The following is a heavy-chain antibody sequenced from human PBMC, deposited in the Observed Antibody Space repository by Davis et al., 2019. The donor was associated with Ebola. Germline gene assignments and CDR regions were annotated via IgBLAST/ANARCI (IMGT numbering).Heavy chain of an antibody. D-gene: IGHD2-15*01. V-gene: IGHV5-51*01. Sequence: GESLKISCKGSGYSFTSYWIGWVRQMPGKGLEWMGIIYPGDSDTRYSPSFQGQVTIPADKSISTAYLQWSSLKASDTAMYYCARHTRDCSGGSCYPGWFDPWGQGTLVTVSS. CDR1: GYSFTSYW. J-gene: IGHJ5*02. CDR2: IYPGDSDT. CDR3: ARHTRDCSGGSCYPGWFDP.